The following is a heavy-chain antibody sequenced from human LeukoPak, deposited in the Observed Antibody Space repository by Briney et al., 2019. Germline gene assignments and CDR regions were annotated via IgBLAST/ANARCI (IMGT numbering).Heavy chain of an antibody. CDR3: AKDRAVVVPAAIEGGYFDY. J-gene: IGHJ4*02. V-gene: IGHV3-30*02. CDR1: GFTFSNAW. CDR2: IRYDGSNK. Sequence: GGSLRLSCAASGFTFSNAWMSWVRQAPGKGLEWVAFIRYDGSNKYYADSVKGRFTISRDNSKNTLYLQMNSLRAEDTAVYYCAKDRAVVVPAAIEGGYFDYWGQGTLVTVSS. D-gene: IGHD2-2*01.